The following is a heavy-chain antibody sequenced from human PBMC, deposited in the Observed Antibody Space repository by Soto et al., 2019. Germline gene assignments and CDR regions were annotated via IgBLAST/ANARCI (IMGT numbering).Heavy chain of an antibody. J-gene: IGHJ4*02. V-gene: IGHV1-69*04. Sequence: GASVKVSCKASVRTFSSYTISWVRQAPGQGLEWMGRIIPILGIANYAQKFQGRVTITADKSTSTAYMELSSLRSEDTAVYYCAKEFTESTAAELDFWGQGTLVTVSS. CDR2: IIPILGIA. D-gene: IGHD6-13*01. CDR1: VRTFSSYT. CDR3: AKEFTESTAAELDF.